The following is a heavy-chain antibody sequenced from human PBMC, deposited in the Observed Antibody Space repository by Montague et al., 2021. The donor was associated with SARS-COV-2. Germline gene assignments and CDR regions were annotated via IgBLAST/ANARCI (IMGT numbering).Heavy chain of an antibody. CDR1: GGSISSGSYY. CDR3: ARGCSGGSCYPNPFST. CDR2: TYTSGST. Sequence: TLSLTCTVSGGSISSGSYYWGWIRQPAGKGLEWIGRTYTSGSTNYNPSLKSRVTISVDTSKNQFSLKLSSVTAADTAVYYCARGCSGGSCYPNPFSTWGQGTLVTVSS. J-gene: IGHJ5*02. V-gene: IGHV4-61*02. D-gene: IGHD2-15*01.